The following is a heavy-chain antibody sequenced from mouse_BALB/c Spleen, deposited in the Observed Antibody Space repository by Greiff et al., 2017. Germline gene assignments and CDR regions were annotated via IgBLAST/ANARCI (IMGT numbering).Heavy chain of an antibody. V-gene: IGHV1-9*01. CDR2: ILPGSGST. CDR3: ARRGMITTAWFAY. D-gene: IGHD2-4*01. CDR1: GYTFSSYW. Sequence: QAQLQQSGAELMKPGASVKISCKATGYTFSSYWIEWVKQRPGHGLEWIGEILPGSGSTNYNEKFKGKATFTADTSSNTAYMQLSSLTSEDSAVYYCARRGMITTAWFAYWGQGTLVTVSA. J-gene: IGHJ3*01.